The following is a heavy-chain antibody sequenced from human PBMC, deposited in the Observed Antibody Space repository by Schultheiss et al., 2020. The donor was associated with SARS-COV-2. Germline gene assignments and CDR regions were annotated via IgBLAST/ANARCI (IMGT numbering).Heavy chain of an antibody. J-gene: IGHJ6*02. Sequence: GESLKISCSASGFTFSSYAMHWVRQAPGKGLEYVSAISSNGGSTYYADSVKGRFTISRDNSKNTLYLQMNSLRAEDTAVYYCARDQGYYYYGMDVWGQGTTVTVSS. CDR2: ISSNGGST. CDR1: GFTFSSYA. CDR3: ARDQGYYYYGMDV. V-gene: IGHV3-64*04.